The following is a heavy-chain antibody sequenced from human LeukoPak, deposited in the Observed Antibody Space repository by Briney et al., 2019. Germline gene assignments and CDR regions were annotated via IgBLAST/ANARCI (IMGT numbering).Heavy chain of an antibody. V-gene: IGHV4-59*01. J-gene: IGHJ4*02. CDR3: ARDMGSAGGFDY. Sequence: SETLSLTCTISGDSITSSYWSWIRQPPGKGLEWIGYIYYSGITNYNPSLKSRVTISVDTSKNHFSLKLTSVTAADTAVYYCARDMGSAGGFDYWGQGTLVTVSS. CDR2: IYYSGIT. CDR1: GDSITSSY. D-gene: IGHD2-15*01.